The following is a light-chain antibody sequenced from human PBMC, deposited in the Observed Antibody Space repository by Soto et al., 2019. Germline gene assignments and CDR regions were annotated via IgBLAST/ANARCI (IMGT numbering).Light chain of an antibody. CDR1: SSDVGDYNY. J-gene: IGLJ1*01. V-gene: IGLV2-14*01. CDR3: SSYTCSRPYV. Sequence: QSALTQPASVSGSPGQSITISCTGTSSDVGDYNYVSWYQQPPGKAPKLMIYEVSTRPSGVSNRFSGSKSGNTASLTISGLQAEDEADYYCSSYTCSRPYVFGTGTKVTVL. CDR2: EVS.